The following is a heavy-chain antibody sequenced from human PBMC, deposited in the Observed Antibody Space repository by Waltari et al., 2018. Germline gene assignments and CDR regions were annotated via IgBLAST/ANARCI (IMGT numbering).Heavy chain of an antibody. CDR2: IYSGGST. Sequence: EVQLLESGGGLVQPGGSLRLSCAASGFTFSSYAMSWVRQAPGKGLEWVSVIYSGGSTYYADSVKCRFTISRDNSKNTLYLQMNSLRAEDTAVYYCAISRDGYNSDAFDIWGQGTMVTVSS. J-gene: IGHJ3*02. V-gene: IGHV3-23*03. CDR1: GFTFSSYA. CDR3: AISRDGYNSDAFDI. D-gene: IGHD5-12*01.